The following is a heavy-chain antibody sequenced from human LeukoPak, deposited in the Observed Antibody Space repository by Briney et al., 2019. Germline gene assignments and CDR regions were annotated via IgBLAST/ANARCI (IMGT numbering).Heavy chain of an antibody. J-gene: IGHJ3*02. CDR3: ARDGPGGGAFDI. CDR2: INWNGGST. Sequence: PGGSLRLSCAASGFTVSSNYMSWVRQAPGKGLEWVSGINWNGGSTGYADSVKGRFTISRDNAKNPLYLQMNSLRAEDTALYYCARDGPGGGAFDIWGQGTMVTVSS. CDR1: GFTVSSNY. V-gene: IGHV3-20*04. D-gene: IGHD3-10*01.